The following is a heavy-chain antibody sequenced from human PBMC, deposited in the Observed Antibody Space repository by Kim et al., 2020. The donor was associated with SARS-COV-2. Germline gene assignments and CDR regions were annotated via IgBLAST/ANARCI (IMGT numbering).Heavy chain of an antibody. CDR3: ARVDSGYDLFDWYFDL. Sequence: SETLSLTCTVSGGSISSYYWSWIRQPPGKGLEWIGYIYYSGSTNYNPSLKSRVTISVDTSKNQFSLKLSSVTAADTAVYYCARVDSGYDLFDWYFDLWGRGTLVTVSS. D-gene: IGHD5-12*01. J-gene: IGHJ2*01. CDR1: GGSISSYY. CDR2: IYYSGST. V-gene: IGHV4-59*01.